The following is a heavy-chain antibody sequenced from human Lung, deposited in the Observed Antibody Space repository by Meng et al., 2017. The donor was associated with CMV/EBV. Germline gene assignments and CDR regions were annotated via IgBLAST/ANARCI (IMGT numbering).Heavy chain of an antibody. V-gene: IGHV1-18*01. D-gene: IGHD3-3*01. J-gene: IGHJ6*04. Sequence: ASXXVSXKASGYTFTSYGISWVRQAPGQGLEWMGWISAYNGNTNYAQKLQGRVTMTTDTSTSTAYMELRSLRSDDTAVYYRARDPIRVLRFLEWNYYYYGMDVWXKGTTVTVSS. CDR3: ARDPIRVLRFLEWNYYYYGMDV. CDR1: GYTFTSYG. CDR2: ISAYNGNT.